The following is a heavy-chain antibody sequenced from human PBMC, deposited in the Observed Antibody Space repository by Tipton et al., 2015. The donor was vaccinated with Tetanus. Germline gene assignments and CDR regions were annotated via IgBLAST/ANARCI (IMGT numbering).Heavy chain of an antibody. J-gene: IGHJ4*02. CDR1: GGSISSGDYY. D-gene: IGHD1-26*01. V-gene: IGHV4-30-4*01. CDR2: IYYSGST. Sequence: TLSLTCTVSGGSISSGDYYWSWIRQPPGKGLEWIGYIYYSGSTYYNPSLKSRVTISVDTSKNQFSLKLSSVTAADTAVYYCARRRGVYSGSSFDYWGQGTLVTVSS. CDR3: ARRRGVYSGSSFDY.